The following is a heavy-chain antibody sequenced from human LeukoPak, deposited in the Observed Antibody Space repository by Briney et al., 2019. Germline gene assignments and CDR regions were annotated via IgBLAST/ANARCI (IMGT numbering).Heavy chain of an antibody. CDR1: GFTFSDYY. J-gene: IGHJ4*02. D-gene: IGHD1-26*01. CDR2: ISSSGSTI. V-gene: IGHV3-11*01. CDR3: ARPDSGKYFY. Sequence: GGSLRLSCAASGFTFSDYYMSWIRQAPGKGLEFISYISSSGSTIYYADSMKGRFTISRDNANKSMYLQMNSLRAEDTAVYYCARPDSGKYFYWGRGALVTVSS.